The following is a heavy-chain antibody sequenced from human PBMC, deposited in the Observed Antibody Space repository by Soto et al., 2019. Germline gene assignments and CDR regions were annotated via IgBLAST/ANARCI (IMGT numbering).Heavy chain of an antibody. CDR1: GYTFTGYY. CDR3: AGLLSSTRLWHPVPTYRGNDS. Sequence: ASVKVSCKASGYTFTGYYMHWVRQAPGQGLEWMGWINPNSGGTNYAQKFQGRVTMTRDTSISTAYMELSRLRSDDTAVYYCAGLLSSTRLWHPVPTYRGNDSWGQGTLVTVSS. V-gene: IGHV1-2*02. D-gene: IGHD3-16*02. J-gene: IGHJ4*02. CDR2: INPNSGGT.